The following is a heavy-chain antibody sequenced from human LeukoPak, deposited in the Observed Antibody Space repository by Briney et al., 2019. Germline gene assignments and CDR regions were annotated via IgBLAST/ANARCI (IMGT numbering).Heavy chain of an antibody. CDR1: GFTSSSYA. J-gene: IGHJ4*02. CDR2: ISGSGTST. Sequence: GGSLRLSCAASGFTSSSYAMSWVRQAPGMGLEWVSGISGSGTSTYYADSVKGRFTISRDNSKNRLFLQMNSLRAEDTAVYYCAKTRLLWFGELLDIDYWGQGTLVTASS. CDR3: AKTRLLWFGELLDIDY. V-gene: IGHV3-23*01. D-gene: IGHD3-10*01.